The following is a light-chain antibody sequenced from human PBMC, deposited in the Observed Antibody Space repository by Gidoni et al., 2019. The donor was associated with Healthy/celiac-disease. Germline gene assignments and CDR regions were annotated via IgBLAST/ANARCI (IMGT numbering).Light chain of an antibody. CDR2: KDR. CDR1: ALPKQY. V-gene: IGLV3-25*03. J-gene: IGLJ2*01. CDR3: QSADSSGTYI. Sequence: SYELTQPPSVSVSPGQTARITCSGDALPKQYAYWYKQKPGQAPVLVIYKDRERPSGIPERFSGSSSGTTVTLTISGVQAEDEADYYCQSADSSGTYIFGGGTKLTVL.